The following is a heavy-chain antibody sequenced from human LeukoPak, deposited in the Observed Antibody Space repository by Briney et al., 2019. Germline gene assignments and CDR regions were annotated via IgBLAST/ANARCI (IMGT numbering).Heavy chain of an antibody. CDR1: GFIFSSDS. CDR2: VSSTGAYI. CDR3: ARGLAAAGTRGPY. D-gene: IGHD6-13*01. V-gene: IGHV3-21*01. J-gene: IGHJ4*02. Sequence: GGSLRLFCATSGFIFSSDSMIWVRQAPGKGLEWVSSVSSTGAYIYYVDSLKGRFPISRHNAKNSLYLQMNSLRADDTAVYYCARGLAAAGTRGPYWGQGTLVTVSS.